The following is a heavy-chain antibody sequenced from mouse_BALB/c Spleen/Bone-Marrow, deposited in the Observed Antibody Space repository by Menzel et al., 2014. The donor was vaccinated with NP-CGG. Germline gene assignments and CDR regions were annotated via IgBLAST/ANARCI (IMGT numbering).Heavy chain of an antibody. D-gene: IGHD1-1*01. V-gene: IGHV5-6*02. J-gene: IGHJ4*01. Sequence: EVKVEESGGDLVKPRGSLKLSCAASGFTFSSYGMSWVRQTPDKRLEWVATISSGGSYTYYPDSVKGRFTISRDNANNTLYLQMSSLKSEDSAMYFCARRGTTVQYYYPMDYWGQGTSVTVSS. CDR1: GFTFSSYG. CDR3: ARRGTTVQYYYPMDY. CDR2: ISSGGSYT.